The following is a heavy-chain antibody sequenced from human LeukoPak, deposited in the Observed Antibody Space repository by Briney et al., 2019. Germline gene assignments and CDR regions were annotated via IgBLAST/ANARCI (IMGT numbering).Heavy chain of an antibody. CDR3: AKSSEDGDWYFDL. D-gene: IGHD4-17*01. J-gene: IGHJ2*01. CDR1: GFTFSTYT. Sequence: EGSLRLSCAASGFTFSTYTVSWVRQPPGKGLEWVSAISGSGGYTYYADSVKGRFTLSRDNSKNTLYLQMNSLRSEDTAVYYCAKSSEDGDWYFDLWGRGALVTVSS. V-gene: IGHV3-23*01. CDR2: ISGSGGYT.